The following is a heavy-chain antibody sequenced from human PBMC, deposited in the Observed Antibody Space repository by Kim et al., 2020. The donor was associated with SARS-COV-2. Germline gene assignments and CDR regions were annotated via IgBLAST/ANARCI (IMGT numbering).Heavy chain of an antibody. CDR2: ISYDGSNK. CDR1: GFTFSSYG. D-gene: IGHD2-15*01. J-gene: IGHJ6*02. V-gene: IGHV3-30*03. CDR3: ARPTSGGYYYGMDD. Sequence: GGSLRLSCAASGFTFSSYGMHWVRQAPGKGLEWVAVISYDGSNKYYADSVKGRFTISRDNSKNTLYLQMNSLRAEDTAVYYCARPTSGGYYYGMDDWGQGTTVTVSS.